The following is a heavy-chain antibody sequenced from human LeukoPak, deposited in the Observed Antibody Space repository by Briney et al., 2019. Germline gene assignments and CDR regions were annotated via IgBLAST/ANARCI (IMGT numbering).Heavy chain of an antibody. V-gene: IGHV3-23*01. CDR1: GLTFSSYA. CDR3: AKGGVSSVYHAFDI. CDR2: ISGSGTGT. J-gene: IGHJ3*02. Sequence: GGSLRLSCAASGLTFSSYAMSWVRQAPGKGLEWVSAISGSGTGTYYTDSVKGRFTISRDNSKNTLFLQMNSPRVEDTAVYYCAKGGVSSVYHAFDIWGQGTMVTVSS. D-gene: IGHD2-8*01.